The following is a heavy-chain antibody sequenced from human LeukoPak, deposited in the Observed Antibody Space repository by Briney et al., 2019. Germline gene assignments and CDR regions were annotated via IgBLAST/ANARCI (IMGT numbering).Heavy chain of an antibody. J-gene: IGHJ4*02. V-gene: IGHV3-9*01. CDR2: ISWNSGSI. CDR1: GFTFGDYA. Sequence: GGSLRVSCAASGFTFGDYAMHWVRQARGKGLEWVSGISWNSGSIGYADSVKGRFTISRDNAKNSLYLQMNSLRAEDTALYYCAKGREGKYCGGDCYSIDYWGQGTLVTVSS. CDR3: AKGREGKYCGGDCYSIDY. D-gene: IGHD2-21*02.